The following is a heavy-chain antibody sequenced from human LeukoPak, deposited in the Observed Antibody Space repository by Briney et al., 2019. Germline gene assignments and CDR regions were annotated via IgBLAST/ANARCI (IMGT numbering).Heavy chain of an antibody. V-gene: IGHV3-48*02. Sequence: GGSLRLSCAPSRYSFSSYGMNSVRPAPGQGLEWVSYIDPNDRSVDYADSVKGRFTVSRDNANHSVFLQMNSLRDDDTAVYFCARKLALWGQGTLVTVSS. CDR3: ARKLAL. CDR2: IDPNDRSV. CDR1: RYSFSSYG. J-gene: IGHJ4*02.